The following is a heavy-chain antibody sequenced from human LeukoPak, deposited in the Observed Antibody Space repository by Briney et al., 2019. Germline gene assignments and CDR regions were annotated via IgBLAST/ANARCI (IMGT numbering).Heavy chain of an antibody. D-gene: IGHD1-14*01. J-gene: IGHJ4*02. Sequence: ASVKVSCKASGYTFTGYYMHWVRQAPGQGLEWMGWINPNSGGTNYAQKFQGRVTITRDTSISTAYMELSRLRYEDTDVYYCARDQDRNRNRRRFDYWGQGTLVTVSS. CDR1: GYTFTGYY. CDR2: INPNSGGT. V-gene: IGHV1-2*02. CDR3: ARDQDRNRNRRRFDY.